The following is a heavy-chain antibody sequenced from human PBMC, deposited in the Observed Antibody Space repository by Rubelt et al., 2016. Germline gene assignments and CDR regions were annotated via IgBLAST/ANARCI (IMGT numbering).Heavy chain of an antibody. CDR2: IYYSGGP. Sequence: QLQLQESGPGLVKPSQTLSLTCTVSRGSISSGGSYWSWLLPHPGKGLEWLGYIYYSGGPYYNPSRRSRVTISVDTSKNQFSLKLSSVTAADTAVYYCARHNSGSYYSHFDYWGQGTLVTVSS. CDR1: RGSISSGGSY. J-gene: IGHJ4*02. D-gene: IGHD1-26*01. CDR3: ARHNSGSYYSHFDY. V-gene: IGHV4-31*03.